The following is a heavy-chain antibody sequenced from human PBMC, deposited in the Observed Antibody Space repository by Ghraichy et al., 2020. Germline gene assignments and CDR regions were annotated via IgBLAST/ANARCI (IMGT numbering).Heavy chain of an antibody. D-gene: IGHD2-21*02. V-gene: IGHV6-1*01. Sequence: SQTLSITCAISGDSVSSNSVAWNWIRQSPSRGLEWLGRTYYRSKWFNDYAVSVKSRITVNPDTSKNQFSLHLNSVTPEDTAVYYCAREDVTARFDYWGQGTLVTVSS. CDR2: TYYRSKWFN. CDR1: GDSVSSNSVA. CDR3: AREDVTARFDY. J-gene: IGHJ4*02.